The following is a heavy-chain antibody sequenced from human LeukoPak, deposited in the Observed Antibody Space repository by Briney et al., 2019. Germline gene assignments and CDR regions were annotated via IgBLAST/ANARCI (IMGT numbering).Heavy chain of an antibody. Sequence: SETLSLTCTVSGGSISSYYWSWIRQPPGKGLEWIGYIYYSGSTNYNPSPKSRVTISLDTSKSQFSLKLSSVTAADTAVYYCARYCCTSSRCPGIDYWGQGTLVTVSS. J-gene: IGHJ4*02. CDR2: IYYSGST. D-gene: IGHD2-2*01. CDR3: ARYCCTSSRCPGIDY. V-gene: IGHV4-59*08. CDR1: GGSISSYY.